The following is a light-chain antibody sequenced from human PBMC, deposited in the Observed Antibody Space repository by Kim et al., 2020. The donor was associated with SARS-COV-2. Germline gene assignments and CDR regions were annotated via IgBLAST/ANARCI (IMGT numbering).Light chain of an antibody. CDR1: QSVSSNY. Sequence: YPGERATLSGRASQSVSSNYLAWYQQKPGQAPRLLIYGASSRATGIPDRFSGSGSGTDFTLTITRLEPEDFAVYYCQQYSISPATFGQGTKVDIK. CDR3: QQYSISPAT. J-gene: IGKJ1*01. V-gene: IGKV3-20*01. CDR2: GAS.